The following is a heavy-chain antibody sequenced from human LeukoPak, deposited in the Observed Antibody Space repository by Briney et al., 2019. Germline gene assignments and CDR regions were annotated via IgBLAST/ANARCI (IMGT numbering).Heavy chain of an antibody. V-gene: IGHV3-30*02. CDR3: AKDLVVPAAMYKTYYYYYGMDV. D-gene: IGHD2-2*01. Sequence: PGGSLRLSCAASGLTFSSYGMHWVRQAPGKGLEWVAFIRYDGSNKYYADSVKGRFTISRDNSKNTLYLQMNSLRAEDTAVYYCAKDLVVPAAMYKTYYYYYGMDVWGQGTTVTVSS. CDR2: IRYDGSNK. J-gene: IGHJ6*02. CDR1: GLTFSSYG.